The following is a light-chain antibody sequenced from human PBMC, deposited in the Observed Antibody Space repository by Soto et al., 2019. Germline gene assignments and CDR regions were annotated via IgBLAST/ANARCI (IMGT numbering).Light chain of an antibody. CDR2: DAS. CDR3: QPYDTFPRT. J-gene: IGKJ1*01. Sequence: EIVLTQSPGTLSLSPGDRATLSCRASQSLSGDYLAWYQQKPGQAPRLLIYDASRRATDIPARFSGSGSGTDFALTISRLEPADFAVYFCQPYDTFPRTFGQGTKVEIQ. CDR1: QSLSGDY. V-gene: IGKV3-20*01.